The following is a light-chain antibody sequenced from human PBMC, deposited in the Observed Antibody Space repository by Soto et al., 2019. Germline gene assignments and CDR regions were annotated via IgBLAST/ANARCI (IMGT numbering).Light chain of an antibody. V-gene: IGLV2-14*01. CDR3: SSYTTSSSYV. CDR1: SGDAGGYIY. Sequence: QSVLTQPASVSGSPGQSITISWTGTSGDAGGYIYVSWYQQHPGKAPKLMIYDVTSRPSGVSYRFSGSKSGNTASLTISGLQAEDEADYYCSSYTTSSSYVFGTGTKVTVL. CDR2: DVT. J-gene: IGLJ1*01.